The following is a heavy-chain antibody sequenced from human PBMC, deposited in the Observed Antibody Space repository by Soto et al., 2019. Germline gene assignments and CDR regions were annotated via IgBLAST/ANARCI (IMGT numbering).Heavy chain of an antibody. CDR2: IYYSGST. CDR3: ASHTAGGYYFDY. V-gene: IGHV4-39*01. J-gene: IGHJ4*02. CDR1: GGSISSSSDY. Sequence: PSETLSLTCTVSGGSISSSSDYWGWIRQPPGKGLEWIGSIYYSGSTYYNPSLKSRVTISVDTSKNQFSLKLSSVTAADTAVYYCASHTAGGYYFDYWGQGTLVTVSS. D-gene: IGHD3-16*01.